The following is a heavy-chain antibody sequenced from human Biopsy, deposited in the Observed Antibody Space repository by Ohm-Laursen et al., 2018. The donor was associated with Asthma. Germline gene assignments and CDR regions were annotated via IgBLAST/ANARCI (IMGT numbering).Heavy chain of an antibody. J-gene: IGHJ4*02. CDR3: AGFCSGGNCPDH. V-gene: IGHV4-59*07. D-gene: IGHD2-15*01. CDR2: VYSTGST. CDR1: PGSISDYW. Sequence: SDTLSLTCTVSPGSISDYWWNWIRQFPGKGLEWIGYVYSTGSTMYNPSLKSRVTISVDTSINQVSLKLSSVIAADTAVYYCAGFCSGGNCPDHWGQGTLVTVSS.